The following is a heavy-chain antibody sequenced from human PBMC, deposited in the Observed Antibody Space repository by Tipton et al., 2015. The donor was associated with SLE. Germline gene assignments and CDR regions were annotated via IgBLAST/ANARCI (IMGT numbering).Heavy chain of an antibody. CDR2: IYKTGIT. Sequence: TLSLTCSVSGDSMNNYYWSWIRQPAGMPPEWIGRIYKTGITNYNPSLKGRLSMSVDTSKAHFSLNLNSVTAADTAIYYCAREKENTGWFWLNAFDVWGRGTLVTVST. V-gene: IGHV4-4*07. D-gene: IGHD6-19*01. J-gene: IGHJ3*01. CDR3: AREKENTGWFWLNAFDV. CDR1: GDSMNNYY.